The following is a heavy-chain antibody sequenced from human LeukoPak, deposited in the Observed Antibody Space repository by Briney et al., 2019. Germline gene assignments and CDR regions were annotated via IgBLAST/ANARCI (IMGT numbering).Heavy chain of an antibody. Sequence: PGGSLRLSCTASGFTFDDYAMHWVRQVPGKGLEWVSGISWNSGRTDYADSVKGRFTISRDNAKNTLYLQMNSLRAEDTAVYYCARVPSMGYYDFWSGYYLPIGFDYWGQGTLVTVSS. CDR1: GFTFDDYA. CDR3: ARVPSMGYYDFWSGYYLPIGFDY. V-gene: IGHV3-9*01. CDR2: ISWNSGRT. J-gene: IGHJ4*02. D-gene: IGHD3-3*01.